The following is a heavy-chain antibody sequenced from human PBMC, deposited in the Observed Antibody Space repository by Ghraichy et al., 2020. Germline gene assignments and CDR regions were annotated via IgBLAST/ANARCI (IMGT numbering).Heavy chain of an antibody. J-gene: IGHJ6*03. Sequence: ASVKVSCKASGYTFTGYYMPWVRQAPGQGLEWMGRINPNSGGTNYAQKFQGRVTMTRDTSISTAYMELSRLRSDDTAVYYCARESDPSTVTYYDFWSGYYYYYYYYMDVWGKGTTVTVSS. CDR3: ARESDPSTVTYYDFWSGYYYYYYYYMDV. CDR2: INPNSGGT. CDR1: GYTFTGYY. D-gene: IGHD3-3*01. V-gene: IGHV1-2*06.